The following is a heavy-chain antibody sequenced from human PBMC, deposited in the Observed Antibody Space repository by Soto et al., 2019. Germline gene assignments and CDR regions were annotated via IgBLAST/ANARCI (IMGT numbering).Heavy chain of an antibody. CDR1: GYSFTSYW. CDR2: IYPGDSDT. J-gene: IGHJ6*02. CDR3: ARHRHSSSYMFHGYYYYYGMDV. D-gene: IGHD6-6*01. Sequence: PGESLKISCKGSGYSFTSYWIGWVRQMPGKGLEWMGIIYPGDSDTRYSPSFQGQVTISADKSISTAYLQWSSLKASDTAMYYCARHRHSSSYMFHGYYYYYGMDVWGQGTTVTVSS. V-gene: IGHV5-51*01.